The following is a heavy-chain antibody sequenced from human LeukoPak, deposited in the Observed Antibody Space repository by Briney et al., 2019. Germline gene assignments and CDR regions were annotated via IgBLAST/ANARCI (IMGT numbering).Heavy chain of an antibody. J-gene: IGHJ4*02. V-gene: IGHV3-7*01. CDR2: IKQDGSEK. Sequence: GGSLRLSCAASGFSFSNYWMTWLRQAPGKGLEWVANIKQDGSEKYYVDSVKGRFTISRDNAKNSLYLQMNSLRAEDTAVYYCAREPLLDYWGQGTLVTVSS. CDR3: AREPLLDY. CDR1: GFSFSNYW.